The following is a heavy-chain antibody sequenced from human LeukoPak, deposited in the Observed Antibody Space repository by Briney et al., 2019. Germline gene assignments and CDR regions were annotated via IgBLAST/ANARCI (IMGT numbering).Heavy chain of an antibody. CDR1: GGSISSYY. CDR2: IYYSGST. J-gene: IGHJ6*03. V-gene: IGHV4-59*08. Sequence: KSSETLSLTCTVSGGSISSYYWSWIRQPPGKGLEWIGYIYYSGSTNYNPSLKSRVTISVDTSKNQFSLKLSSVTAADTAVYYCARHYFDWSDYYYYMDVWGKGTTVTVSS. CDR3: ARHYFDWSDYYYYMDV. D-gene: IGHD3-9*01.